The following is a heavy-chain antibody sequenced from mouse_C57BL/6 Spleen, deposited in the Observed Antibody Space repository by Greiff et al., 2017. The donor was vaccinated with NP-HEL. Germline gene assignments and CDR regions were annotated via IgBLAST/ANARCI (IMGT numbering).Heavy chain of an antibody. Sequence: DVQLQESGPGLVKPSQSLSLTCSVTGYSITSGYYWNWIRQFPGNKLEWMGYISYDGSNNYNPSLKNRISITRDTSKNQFFLKLNSVTTEDTATYYCAREGNYGSRFAYWGQGTLVTVSA. D-gene: IGHD1-1*01. V-gene: IGHV3-6*01. CDR1: GYSITSGYY. J-gene: IGHJ3*01. CDR3: AREGNYGSRFAY. CDR2: ISYDGSN.